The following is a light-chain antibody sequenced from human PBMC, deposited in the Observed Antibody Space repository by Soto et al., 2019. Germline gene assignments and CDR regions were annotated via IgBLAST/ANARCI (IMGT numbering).Light chain of an antibody. CDR2: EGN. J-gene: IGLJ1*01. Sequence: QSVLTQPASVSGSPGQSITFSCTVASSDVGSYNLVSWYQQHPGKAPKFMIYEGNKRPSGVSDRFSGSQSGNTASLTISGLQAEDEADYYCFSYAGSPTSYVFGTGTQLTVL. CDR1: SSDVGSYNL. CDR3: FSYAGSPTSYV. V-gene: IGLV2-23*01.